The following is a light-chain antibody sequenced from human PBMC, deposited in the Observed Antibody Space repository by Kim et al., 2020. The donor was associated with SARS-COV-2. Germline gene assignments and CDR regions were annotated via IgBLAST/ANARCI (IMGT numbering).Light chain of an antibody. CDR2: MAS. Sequence: ASVGDRVTITRGASQSISSGLAWYQQKPEKEPKLLIYMASSFESGVPYRVSGSGYGTEFTLTISSLQPEEIATYYCEKYKSYSRTFGAGTKVDIK. CDR1: QSISSG. V-gene: IGKV1-5*03. CDR3: EKYKSYSRT. J-gene: IGKJ4*02.